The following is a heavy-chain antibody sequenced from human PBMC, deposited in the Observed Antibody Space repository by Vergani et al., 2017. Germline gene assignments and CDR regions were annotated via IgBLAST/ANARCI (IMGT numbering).Heavy chain of an antibody. CDR3: ARVPIADYYGSGLRNNGYYYYYYGMDV. D-gene: IGHD3-10*01. V-gene: IGHV4-31*03. Sequence: QVQLQESGPGLVKPSQTLSLTCTVSGGSISSGGYYWSWIRQPPGKGLEWIGYIYYSGSTYYNQSLKSRVTISVDTSKNQFSLKLSSVTAADTAVYYCARVPIADYYGSGLRNNGYYYYYYGMDVWGQGTTVTVSS. CDR2: IYYSGST. J-gene: IGHJ6*02. CDR1: GGSISSGGYY.